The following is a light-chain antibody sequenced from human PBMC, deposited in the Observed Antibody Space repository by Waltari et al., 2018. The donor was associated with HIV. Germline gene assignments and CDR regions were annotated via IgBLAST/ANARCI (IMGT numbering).Light chain of an antibody. Sequence: DIQMTQSPSSLSASVGDRVTITCRASQHISTSLNWYQQTPGKAPKLLIFGASLLQSGVPYRFTASGSGTDFTLTINSLQPEDFATYFCQQTYETVVTFGGGTKVDIK. J-gene: IGKJ4*01. CDR3: QQTYETVVT. CDR2: GAS. V-gene: IGKV1-39*01. CDR1: QHISTS.